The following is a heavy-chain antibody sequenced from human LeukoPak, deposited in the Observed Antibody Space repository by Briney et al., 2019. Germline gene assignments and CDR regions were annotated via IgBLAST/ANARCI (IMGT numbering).Heavy chain of an antibody. CDR3: ARGARDYFAMDV. D-gene: IGHD3-16*01. Sequence: SQTLSLTCVVSGDSVSRHPAAWNWIRQSPSRGLEWLGRTFCSSQCFNDYAESVKSRISVNADTSNHQFSLQLNSVTPDDTAVYYCARGARDYFAMDVWGQGTTVTVSS. CDR1: GDSVSRHPAA. V-gene: IGHV6-1*01. J-gene: IGHJ6*02. CDR2: TFCSSQCFN.